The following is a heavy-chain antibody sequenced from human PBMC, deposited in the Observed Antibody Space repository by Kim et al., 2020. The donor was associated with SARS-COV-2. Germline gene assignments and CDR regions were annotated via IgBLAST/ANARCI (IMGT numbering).Heavy chain of an antibody. D-gene: IGHD6-19*01. J-gene: IGHJ4*02. Sequence: SETLSLTCTVSGGSISSSSYYWGWIRQPPGKGLEWIGSIYYSGSTYYNPSLKSRVTISVDTSKNQFSLKLSSVTAADTAVYYCARVGRGWYYFDYWGQGTLVTVSS. CDR2: IYYSGST. CDR1: GGSISSSSYY. CDR3: ARVGRGWYYFDY. V-gene: IGHV4-39*01.